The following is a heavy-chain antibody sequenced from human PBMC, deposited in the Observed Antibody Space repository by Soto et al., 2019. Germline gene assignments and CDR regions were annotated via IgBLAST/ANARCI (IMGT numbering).Heavy chain of an antibody. CDR1: GYTFTGYY. V-gene: IGHV1-2*04. CDR2: INPNSGGT. J-gene: IGHJ6*02. D-gene: IGHD1-7*01. Sequence: PSVKVSCKASGYTFTGYYMHWVRQAPGQGLEWMGWINPNSGGTNYAQKFQGWVTMTRDTSISTAYMELSRLRSDDTAVYYCARDFAELPQFFGMDVWGQGTTVTVSS. CDR3: ARDFAELPQFFGMDV.